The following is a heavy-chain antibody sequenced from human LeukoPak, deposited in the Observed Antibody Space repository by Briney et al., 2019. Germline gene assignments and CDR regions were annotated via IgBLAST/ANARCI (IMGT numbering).Heavy chain of an antibody. J-gene: IGHJ4*02. CDR1: GVTFSGYS. CDR2: ISASGGTT. Sequence: GGSLRLSCSTSGVTFSGYSMNWVRRAPGKGLEWLSYISASGGTTYYADSVNGRFTISRDNAKNSLFLEMNSLRADDTAVYYCVRDWGYYGSGSYIFDYWGQGTLVTVSS. D-gene: IGHD3-10*01. CDR3: VRDWGYYGSGSYIFDY. V-gene: IGHV3-48*01.